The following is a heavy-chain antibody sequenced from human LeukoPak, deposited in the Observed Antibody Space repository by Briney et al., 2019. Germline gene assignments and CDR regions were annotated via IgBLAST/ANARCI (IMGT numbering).Heavy chain of an antibody. V-gene: IGHV1-69*13. CDR1: GGTFSSYA. D-gene: IGHD2-21*02. Sequence: SVKVSCKASGGTFSSYAISWVRQAPGQGLEWMGGIIPIFGTANYAQKFQGRVTITADESTSTAYMGLSSPRSEDTAVYYCARVDCGGDCNWFDPWGQGTLVTVSS. J-gene: IGHJ5*02. CDR2: IIPIFGTA. CDR3: ARVDCGGDCNWFDP.